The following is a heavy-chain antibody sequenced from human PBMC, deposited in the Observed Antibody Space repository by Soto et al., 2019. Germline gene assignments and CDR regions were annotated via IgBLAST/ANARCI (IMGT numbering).Heavy chain of an antibody. CDR1: GFTFSNFG. D-gene: IGHD1-1*01. CDR3: AKDIDKSLNPRLGS. J-gene: IGHJ4*02. V-gene: IGHV3-30*18. Sequence: QVQLVESGGGVVQPGRSLRLSCAASGFTFSNFGMHWVRQAPGTGLEWVASLSYDGSSKHYADSVKGRFTISRDNSEDTLYLQMDTLRAEDTTFYLCAKDIDKSLNPRLGSWGQGTLVTVSS. CDR2: LSYDGSSK.